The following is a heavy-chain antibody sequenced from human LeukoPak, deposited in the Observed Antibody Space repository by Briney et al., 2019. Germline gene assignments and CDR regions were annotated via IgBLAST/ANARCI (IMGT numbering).Heavy chain of an antibody. Sequence: TSETLSLTCTVSGGSVSTSDYYWGWIRQSPVKGLEWIGDVFYTGKTDYNPSLRGRATISINTSKNQFSLKLTYVTAADSAVYYCARVFDSWGQGTLVTVSS. J-gene: IGHJ4*02. V-gene: IGHV4-39*07. CDR3: ARVFDS. CDR2: VFYTGKT. CDR1: GGSVSTSDYY.